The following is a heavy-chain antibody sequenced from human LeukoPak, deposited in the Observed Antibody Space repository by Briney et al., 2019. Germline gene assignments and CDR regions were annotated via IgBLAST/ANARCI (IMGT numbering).Heavy chain of an antibody. CDR1: GDSISSYY. CDR2: IYASGNT. J-gene: IGHJ6*02. D-gene: IGHD4-23*01. CDR3: TRDPYGGNSHEDPYYYGMDV. Sequence: SETLSLTCTVSGDSISSYYWSWIRQPAGKGLEWIGRIYASGNTNYNPSLKSRVTMLVDTSKSQFSLKLTSVTAADTAVYYCTRDPYGGNSHEDPYYYGMDVWGQGTTVTVSS. V-gene: IGHV4-4*07.